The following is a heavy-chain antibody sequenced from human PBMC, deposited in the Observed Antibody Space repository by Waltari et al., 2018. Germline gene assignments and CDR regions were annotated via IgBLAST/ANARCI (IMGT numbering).Heavy chain of an antibody. CDR3: VRDRGMDA. Sequence: EVQLVESGGGFVQPGGSLRLSCAASGFTFSRSWRYWVRQAPGTGLAWVSHITSDGSNTGYADSVKGRFTISRDNAKNTLYMEMNSLRDEDTAVYYCVRDRGMDAWGQGTTVTVSS. J-gene: IGHJ6*02. CDR1: GFTFSRSW. CDR2: ITSDGSNT. V-gene: IGHV3-74*01.